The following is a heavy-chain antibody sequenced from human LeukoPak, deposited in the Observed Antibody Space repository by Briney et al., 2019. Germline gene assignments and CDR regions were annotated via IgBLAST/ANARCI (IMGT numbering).Heavy chain of an antibody. CDR1: GDSLSSGYY. J-gene: IGHJ5*02. Sequence: PSETLSLTCIVSGDSLSSGYYWGWVRQSPGKGLEWIGTIYHSGTTFYNPSLQSRVTVSLDTSKNQFSLKLSSVTAADTAVYYCARDSGAAAGPQLNWFDPWGQGTLVTVSS. D-gene: IGHD6-13*01. V-gene: IGHV4-38-2*02. CDR2: IYHSGTT. CDR3: ARDSGAAAGPQLNWFDP.